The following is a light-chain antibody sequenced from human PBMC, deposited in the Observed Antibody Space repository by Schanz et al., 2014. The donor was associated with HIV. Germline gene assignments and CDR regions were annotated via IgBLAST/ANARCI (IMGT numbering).Light chain of an antibody. CDR2: RAS. Sequence: DIQMTQSPSILSASVGDEVTITCRASQYISSWLAWYQQKPGQAPKFLIYRASNLESGVSSRFRGSGSGNELNIKIRTLQPEDFATYFCQQYHQYPYTFGQGTSLEIK. CDR1: QYISSW. V-gene: IGKV1-5*03. J-gene: IGKJ2*01. CDR3: QQYHQYPYT.